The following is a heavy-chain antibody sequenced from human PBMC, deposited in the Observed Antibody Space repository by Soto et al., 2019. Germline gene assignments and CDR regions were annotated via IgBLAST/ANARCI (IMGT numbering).Heavy chain of an antibody. J-gene: IGHJ4*02. CDR1: GFTFSTYA. CDR3: AKSYYDSSGPRY. D-gene: IGHD3-22*01. CDR2: ISGSGGST. Sequence: AGGSLRLSCAASGFTFSTYALSWVRQAPGKGLEWVSGISGSGGSTYYADSVKGRFTISRDNSKNTLYLQMNSLRAEDTAVYYCAKSYYDSSGPRYWGQGTLVTVSS. V-gene: IGHV3-23*01.